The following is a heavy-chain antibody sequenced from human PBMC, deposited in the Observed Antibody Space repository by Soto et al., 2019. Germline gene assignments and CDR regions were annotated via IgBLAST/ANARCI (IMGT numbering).Heavy chain of an antibody. J-gene: IGHJ4*02. V-gene: IGHV3-23*01. CDR2: ISGSGGST. Sequence: PGGSLRLSCAASGFTFSSYAMTWVRQAPGKGLEWVSGISGSGGSTHYADSVKGRFTISRDNSKNTLYLQMNSLRAEDTAVYYCAKDSGFRGPHFDYWGQGTLVTVSS. D-gene: IGHD3-9*01. CDR1: GFTFSSYA. CDR3: AKDSGFRGPHFDY.